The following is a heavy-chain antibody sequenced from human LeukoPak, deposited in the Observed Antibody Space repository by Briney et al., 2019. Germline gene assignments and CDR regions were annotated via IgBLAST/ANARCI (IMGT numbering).Heavy chain of an antibody. V-gene: IGHV3-7*01. Sequence: GGSLRLSCEGSGFSFSSYCMTWVRHLPGKGPEWVANIRQDESERYFADSVKGRFTISRDKAKKSVYLHMSSLRAEEKALYYCARISAYYYGSYFYYYMDVWGKGTTVTVSS. D-gene: IGHD3-10*01. CDR2: IRQDESER. CDR3: ARISAYYYGSYFYYYMDV. J-gene: IGHJ6*03. CDR1: GFSFSSYC.